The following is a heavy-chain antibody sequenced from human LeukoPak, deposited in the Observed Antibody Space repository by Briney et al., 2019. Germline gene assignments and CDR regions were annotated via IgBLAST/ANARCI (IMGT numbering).Heavy chain of an antibody. CDR2: VDHSGST. V-gene: IGHV4-34*01. CDR1: GGSFSDKH. Sequence: SETLSLTCSVYGGSFSDKHWSWIRQTPGKGLEWIGEVDHSGSTNYSPSLKSRVTISVDTSKNQFSLKLSSVTAADTAVYYCASVLRGVIRNYYYYHMDVWGKGTTVIVSS. J-gene: IGHJ6*03. CDR3: ASVLRGVIRNYYYYHMDV. D-gene: IGHD3-10*01.